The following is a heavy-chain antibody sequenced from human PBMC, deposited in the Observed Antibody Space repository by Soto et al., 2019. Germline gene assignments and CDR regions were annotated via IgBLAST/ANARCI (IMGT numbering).Heavy chain of an antibody. D-gene: IGHD6-19*01. CDR3: AKASSIHNTQWLASYYYYGMYV. V-gene: IGHV3-30*18. CDR1: GFTFSSYC. Sequence: GGSLRLSCAASGFTFSSYCMHWVRQAPGKGLKWVAVISYDGSNKYYADSVKGRFTISRDNSKNTLYLQMNSLRAEDTAVYYCAKASSIHNTQWLASYYYYGMYVWGQGTTVTVSS. CDR2: ISYDGSNK. J-gene: IGHJ6*02.